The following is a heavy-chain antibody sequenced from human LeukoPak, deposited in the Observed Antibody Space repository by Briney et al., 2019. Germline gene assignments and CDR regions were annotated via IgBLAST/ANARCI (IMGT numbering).Heavy chain of an antibody. V-gene: IGHV1-18*01. CDR3: ARAGQYYYGSGSYYKYNWFDP. CDR2: ISAYNGNT. CDR1: GYTFTSYG. D-gene: IGHD3-10*01. J-gene: IGHJ5*02. Sequence: GASVKVSCKASGYTFTSYGISWVRQAPGQGLEWMGWISAYNGNTNYAQKLQGRVTMTTDTSTSTAYMELSSLRSEDTAVYYCARAGQYYYGSGSYYKYNWFDPWGQGTLVTVSS.